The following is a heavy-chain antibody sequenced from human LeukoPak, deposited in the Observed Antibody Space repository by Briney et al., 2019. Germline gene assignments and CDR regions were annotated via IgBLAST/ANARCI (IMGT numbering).Heavy chain of an antibody. D-gene: IGHD5-18*01. Sequence: GGSLRRSCAASGFTFSSYAMHWVRQAPGKGLEWVAVISYDGSNKCYADSVKGRFTISRDNSKNTLYLQMNSLRAEDTAVYYCAREFGGYSYGYWYFDLWGRGTLVTVSS. J-gene: IGHJ2*01. CDR2: ISYDGSNK. V-gene: IGHV3-30*04. CDR1: GFTFSSYA. CDR3: AREFGGYSYGYWYFDL.